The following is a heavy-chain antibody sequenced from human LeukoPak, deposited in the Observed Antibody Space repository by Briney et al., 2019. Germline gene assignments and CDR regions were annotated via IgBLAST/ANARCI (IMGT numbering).Heavy chain of an antibody. CDR1: GFTFSSYW. D-gene: IGHD3-3*01. CDR3: GRDSFWSGSVPGY. J-gene: IGHJ4*01. V-gene: IGHV3-7*01. CDR2: IKQDGSEK. Sequence: PGGSLRLSCAASGFTFSSYWMSWVRQAPGKGLEWVANIKQDGSEKYYVDSVKGRFTISRDNAKNSLYLQMNSLRAEDTAVYYSGRDSFWSGSVPGYWGQGTMVTVSS.